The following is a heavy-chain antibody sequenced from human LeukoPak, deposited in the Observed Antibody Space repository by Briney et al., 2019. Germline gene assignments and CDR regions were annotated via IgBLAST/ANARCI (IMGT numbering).Heavy chain of an antibody. Sequence: GGSLRLSCAASGFTFSSYSMNWVRQAPGKGLECVSLISTSSSYIHNADSVKGRFTISRDNAENSLYLQMNSLRAEDTAVYYCARAAIAAARIYYYMDVWGKGTTVTVSS. D-gene: IGHD6-13*01. CDR1: GFTFSSYS. CDR3: ARAAIAAARIYYYMDV. J-gene: IGHJ6*03. V-gene: IGHV3-21*01. CDR2: ISTSSSYI.